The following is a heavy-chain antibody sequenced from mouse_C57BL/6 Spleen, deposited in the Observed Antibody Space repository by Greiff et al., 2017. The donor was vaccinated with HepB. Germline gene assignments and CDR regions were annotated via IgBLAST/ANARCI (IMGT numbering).Heavy chain of an antibody. CDR1: GYTFTSYW. Sequence: QVQLKQPGAELVKPGASVKMSCKASGYTFTSYWITWVKQRPGQGLEWIGDIYPGSGSTNYNEKFKSKATLTVDTSSSTAYMQLSSLTSEDSAVYYCARLKDDSWDFYAMDYWGQGTSVTVSS. CDR3: ARLKDDSWDFYAMDY. CDR2: IYPGSGST. D-gene: IGHD4-1*01. J-gene: IGHJ4*01. V-gene: IGHV1-55*01.